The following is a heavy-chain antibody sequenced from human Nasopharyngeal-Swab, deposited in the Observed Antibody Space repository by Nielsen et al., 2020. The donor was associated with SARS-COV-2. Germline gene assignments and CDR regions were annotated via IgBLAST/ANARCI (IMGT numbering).Heavy chain of an antibody. D-gene: IGHD5-12*01. J-gene: IGHJ6*02. CDR2: INHSGST. V-gene: IGHV4-34*01. Sequence: SETLSLTCAVYGGSFSGYYWSWIRQPPGKGLEWIGEINHSGSTNYNPSLKSRVTISVDTSKNQFSLKLSSVTAADTAVYYCAREAWLRFSYYYGMDVWGQGTTVTVSS. CDR1: GGSFSGYY. CDR3: AREAWLRFSYYYGMDV.